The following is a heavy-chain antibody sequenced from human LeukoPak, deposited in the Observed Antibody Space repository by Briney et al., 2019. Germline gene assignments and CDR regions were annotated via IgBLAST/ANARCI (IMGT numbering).Heavy chain of an antibody. V-gene: IGHV1-8*01. Sequence: ASVKVSCKASGYTFTSYDINWVRQATGQGFEWMGYMNPNSGKTEYAQKFQGRVTMTADTSISTAYMELSSLTSEDTAVYYCARELRRDAYWGQGTLVTVSS. CDR1: GYTFTSYD. CDR3: ARELRRDAY. J-gene: IGHJ4*02. D-gene: IGHD5-24*01. CDR2: MNPNSGKT.